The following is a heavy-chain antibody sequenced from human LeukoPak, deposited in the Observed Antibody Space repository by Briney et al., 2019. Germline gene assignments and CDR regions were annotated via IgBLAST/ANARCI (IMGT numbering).Heavy chain of an antibody. J-gene: IGHJ6*03. V-gene: IGHV1-8*03. CDR3: AREGAPYYYYYMDV. Sequence: ASVKVSCKASGYTFTNYDINWVRQATGQGLEWMGWMNPNSANTGYSQKFQGRVTFTRDTSISTAYMELSSLRSEDTAVYYCAREGAPYYYYYMDVWGKGTTVTVPS. CDR1: GYTFTNYD. CDR2: MNPNSANT.